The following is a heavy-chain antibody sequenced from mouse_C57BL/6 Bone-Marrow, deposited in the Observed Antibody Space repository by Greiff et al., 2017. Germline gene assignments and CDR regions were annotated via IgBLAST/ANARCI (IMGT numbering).Heavy chain of an antibody. CDR2: IYPRDGRT. Sequence: QVQLKQSGPELVKPGASVKLSCKASGYTFTSYDITWVKQRPGQGLEWIGWIYPRDGRTKYNEKFKGKATLTVDTSSSTAYMELHRRTSEDSAVYFCAFYWTDYWGQGTTLTVSS. D-gene: IGHD2-3*01. J-gene: IGHJ2*01. CDR1: GYTFTSYD. CDR3: AFYWTDY. V-gene: IGHV1-85*01.